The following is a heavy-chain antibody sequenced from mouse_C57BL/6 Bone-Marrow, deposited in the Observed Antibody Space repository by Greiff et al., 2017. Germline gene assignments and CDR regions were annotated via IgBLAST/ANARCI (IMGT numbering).Heavy chain of an antibody. V-gene: IGHV1-9*01. J-gene: IGHJ1*03. CDR2: ILPGSGST. D-gene: IGHD1-1*01. Sequence: QVHVKQSGAELMKPGASVTLSCKATGYTFTGYWIEWVKQRPGHGLEWIGEILPGSGSTNYNEKFKGKATFTADTSSNTDYMQLSSLTTEDSAIYDCARAGPCYYGSTYWYFDVWGRGTTVTVYS. CDR1: GYTFTGYW. CDR3: ARAGPCYYGSTYWYFDV.